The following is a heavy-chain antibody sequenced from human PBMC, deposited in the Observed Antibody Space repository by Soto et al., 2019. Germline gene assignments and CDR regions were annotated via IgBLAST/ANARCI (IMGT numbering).Heavy chain of an antibody. CDR1: VYSIRNSNW. V-gene: IGHV4-28*01. CDR2: IYYSGTT. D-gene: IGHD1-26*01. J-gene: IGHJ4*02. Sequence: SETLSLTCAVSVYSIRNSNWWGWIRQPPGKGLEWIGYIYYSGTTYYNPSLKSRVTMSVDTSKNQFSLKLTSVTAVDTAVYYCARREIQGPIDYWGQGTLVTVS. CDR3: ARREIQGPIDY.